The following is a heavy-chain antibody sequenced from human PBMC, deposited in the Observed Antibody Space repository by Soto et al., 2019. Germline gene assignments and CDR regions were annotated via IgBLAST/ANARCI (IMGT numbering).Heavy chain of an antibody. J-gene: IGHJ4*02. CDR2: ISGSGGST. Sequence: GGSLRLSCAASGFTFSSYAMSWVRQAPGEGLEWVSAISGSGGSTYYADSVKGRFTISRDNSKNTLYLQMNSLRAEDTAVYYCAKDFGNVLLWFEALPPDYWGQGTLVTVSS. CDR3: AKDFGNVLLWFEALPPDY. V-gene: IGHV3-23*01. CDR1: GFTFSSYA. D-gene: IGHD3-10*01.